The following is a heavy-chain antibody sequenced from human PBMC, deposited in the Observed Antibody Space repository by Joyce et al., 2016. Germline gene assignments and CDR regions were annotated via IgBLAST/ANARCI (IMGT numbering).Heavy chain of an antibody. CDR3: ARMSKINYFFDS. D-gene: IGHD1-7*01. CDR1: GCAFSTYE. J-gene: IGHJ5*01. CDR2: SSTRDGINI. V-gene: IGHV3-48*03. Sequence: EVQLAESGGGLVQPGGSLRLSCAASGCAFSTYEMNWVRQAPGKGLEWVSYSSTRDGINIYCADTVRGRISISRDNAKNSRFLQMNSLRAEDTAVYYCARMSKINYFFDSWGQGTLVTVSS.